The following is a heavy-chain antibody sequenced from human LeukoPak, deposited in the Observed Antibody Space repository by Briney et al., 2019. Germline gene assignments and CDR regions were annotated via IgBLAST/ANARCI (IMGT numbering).Heavy chain of an antibody. J-gene: IGHJ4*02. CDR1: GDPISRTSFD. CDR3: ARRVRVGFREGSFDY. CDR2: IYHSGST. D-gene: IGHD1-26*01. Sequence: SETLSLTCTVSGDPISRTSFDWGWIRQPPGKGLEWIGNIYHSGSTTYNPSLKSRVTLSADTSKNQFSLRLSSVTAADTAVYYCARRVRVGFREGSFDYWGQGTLVSVSS. V-gene: IGHV4-39*01.